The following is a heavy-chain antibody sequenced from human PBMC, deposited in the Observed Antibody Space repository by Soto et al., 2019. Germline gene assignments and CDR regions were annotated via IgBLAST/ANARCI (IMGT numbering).Heavy chain of an antibody. CDR3: ARQESSSGGGYFDY. CDR2: INHSGST. V-gene: IGHV4-34*01. CDR1: GGSFSGYY. Sequence: SETLSLTCAVYGGSFSGYYWSWIRQPPGKGLEWIGEINHSGSTNYNPSLKSRVTISVDTSKNQFSLKLSSVTAADTAVYYCARQESSSGGGYFDYGGQGPLVTVSS. J-gene: IGHJ4*02. D-gene: IGHD6-13*01.